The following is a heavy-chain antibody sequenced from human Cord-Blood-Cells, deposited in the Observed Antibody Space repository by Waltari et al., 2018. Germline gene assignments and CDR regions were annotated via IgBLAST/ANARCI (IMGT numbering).Heavy chain of an antibody. J-gene: IGHJ4*02. Sequence: EVQLVESGGGLVQPGGSLRLSCAASGFTFSRYEMNWVRQAPGKGLEWVSYISSSGSTIYYADSVKGRFTISRDNAKNSLYLQMNSLRAEDTAVYYCARMGYDFWSGYSTDYWGQGTLVTVSS. CDR2: ISSSGSTI. CDR3: ARMGYDFWSGYSTDY. D-gene: IGHD3-3*01. V-gene: IGHV3-48*03. CDR1: GFTFSRYE.